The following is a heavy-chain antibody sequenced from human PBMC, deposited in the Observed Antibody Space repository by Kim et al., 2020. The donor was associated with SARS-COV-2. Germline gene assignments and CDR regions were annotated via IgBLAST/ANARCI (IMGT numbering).Heavy chain of an antibody. CDR1: GGSFSGHY. V-gene: IGHV4-34*01. CDR3: ASRHSSLDLDV. Sequence: SETLSLTCAVYGGSFSGHYWSWIRQSPGRGLEWIGEVHHSGSTDYNPSLKSRLTMSVDTSKSQFSLKLSSVTVADTAIYFCASRHSSLDLDVWGKGTAVTVSS. CDR2: VHHSGST. D-gene: IGHD6-6*01. J-gene: IGHJ6*04.